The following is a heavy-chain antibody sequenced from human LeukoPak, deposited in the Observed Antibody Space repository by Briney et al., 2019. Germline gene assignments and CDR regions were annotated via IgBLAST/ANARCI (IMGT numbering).Heavy chain of an antibody. CDR3: ARREDAFDI. V-gene: IGHV4-61*02. J-gene: IGHJ3*02. Sequence: PSQTLSLTCTVSGGSISSGSYYWSWIRQPAGKGLEWIGRIYTSGSTNYNPSLKSRVTISVDTSKNQFSLKLSSVTAADTAMYYCARREDAFDIWGQGTMVTVSS. CDR2: IYTSGST. CDR1: GGSISSGSYY.